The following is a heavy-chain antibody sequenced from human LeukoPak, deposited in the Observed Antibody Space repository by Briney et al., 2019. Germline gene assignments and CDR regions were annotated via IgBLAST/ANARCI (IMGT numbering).Heavy chain of an antibody. V-gene: IGHV3-23*01. J-gene: IGHJ2*01. CDR2: ISGSGGST. CDR1: GFTFSSYA. CDR3: AKDNCSGGSCLSPYWYFDL. Sequence: PGGSLRLSCAASGFTFSSYAMSWVRQAPGKGLEWVSGISGSGGSTYYADSVKGRFTISRDNSKNTLYLQMNSLRAEDTAVYYCAKDNCSGGSCLSPYWYFDLWGRGTLVTVSS. D-gene: IGHD2-15*01.